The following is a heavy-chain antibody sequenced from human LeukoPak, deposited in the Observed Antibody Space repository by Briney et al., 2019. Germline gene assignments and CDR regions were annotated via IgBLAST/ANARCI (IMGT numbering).Heavy chain of an antibody. Sequence: SETLSLTCAVYGGSFSAYYWNWIRPPPGTGLEWIGEINHSGSTNSNPSLKSRLIMSVDTSKNQFSLKLDSVTAADTAVYYCARVEHDYGDYVRRWFDPWGQGTLVTVSS. CDR2: INHSGST. V-gene: IGHV4-34*01. CDR3: ARVEHDYGDYVRRWFDP. CDR1: GGSFSAYY. D-gene: IGHD4-17*01. J-gene: IGHJ5*02.